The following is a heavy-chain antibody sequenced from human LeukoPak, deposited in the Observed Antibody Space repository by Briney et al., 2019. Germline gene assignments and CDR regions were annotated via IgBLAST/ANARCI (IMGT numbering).Heavy chain of an antibody. Sequence: PGGSLRLSCAASGFTFDDYAMHWVRQAPGKGLEWVSGISWNSGSVGYADSVKGRFTISRDNAKNSLYLQMNSLRAEDTALYYCAKDNADYYYGMDVWGQGTTVTVSS. V-gene: IGHV3-9*01. CDR3: AKDNADYYYGMDV. CDR2: ISWNSGSV. CDR1: GFTFDDYA. J-gene: IGHJ6*02.